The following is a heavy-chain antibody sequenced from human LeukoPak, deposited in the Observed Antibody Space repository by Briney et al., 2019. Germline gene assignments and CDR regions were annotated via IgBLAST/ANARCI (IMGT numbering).Heavy chain of an antibody. J-gene: IGHJ4*02. CDR3: ANGIVVVPGAIRGLDY. CDR2: ISGGGDST. Sequence: GGSLRLSCAASGCTFSTYARSWVRQAPGKGLEWVSGISGGGDSTYYADYVQGRFTISTDNSQNSLNLHMNSLRAEDTAVYSCANGIVVVPGAIRGLDYWGQGTLVTVSS. CDR1: GCTFSTYA. V-gene: IGHV3-23*01. D-gene: IGHD2-2*02.